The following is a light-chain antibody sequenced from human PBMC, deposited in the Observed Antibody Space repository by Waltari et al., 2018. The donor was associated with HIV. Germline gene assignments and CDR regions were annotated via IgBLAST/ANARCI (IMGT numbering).Light chain of an antibody. CDR3: SAWDDNLNAL. J-gene: IGLJ2*01. Sequence: QSVLIQPPSASGTPGQRVTISCSGRRSNIGSNSVNWYQQFPGTAPKLLIFGNERRPLGVPYRFSGSKSCTSASPVINGLQPEDEADYYWSAWDDNLNALFGGGTKLTVL. V-gene: IGLV1-44*01. CDR1: RSNIGSNS. CDR2: GNE.